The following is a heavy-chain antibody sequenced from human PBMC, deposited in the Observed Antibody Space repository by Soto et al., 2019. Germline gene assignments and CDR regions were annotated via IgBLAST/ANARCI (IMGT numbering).Heavy chain of an antibody. Sequence: QVQLVQSGAEVKKPGASVKVSCKASGYTFTSYGISWVRQAPGQGLERMGWISAYNGNTNYAQKPQDSVTLTTATSPSTTYMELRTLRSDNKKVYYCARYHRNYYYSSGMDVWGQGTTVTVSS. CDR3: ARYHRNYYYSSGMDV. V-gene: IGHV1-18*01. CDR1: GYTFTSYG. CDR2: ISAYNGNT. D-gene: IGHD4-4*01. J-gene: IGHJ6*02.